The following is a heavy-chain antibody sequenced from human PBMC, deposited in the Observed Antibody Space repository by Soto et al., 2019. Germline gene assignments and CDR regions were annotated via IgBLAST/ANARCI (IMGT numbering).Heavy chain of an antibody. J-gene: IGHJ6*02. D-gene: IGHD6-19*01. CDR2: IRSKANSYAT. CDR1: GFTFSGSA. V-gene: IGHV3-73*02. Sequence: VQLVESGGGLVQPGGSLKLSCAASGFTFSGSAMHWVRQASGKGLEWVGRIRSKANSYATAYAASVKGRFTISRDDSKNTAYLQMNSLKTEDTAVYYCTREYSSGWYPYYYYGMDVWGQGTTVTVSS. CDR3: TREYSSGWYPYYYYGMDV.